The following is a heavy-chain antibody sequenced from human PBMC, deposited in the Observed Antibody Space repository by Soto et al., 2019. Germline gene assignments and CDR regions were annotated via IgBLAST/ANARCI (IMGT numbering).Heavy chain of an antibody. J-gene: IGHJ6*02. CDR3: ARWNGRGNWKQKAMAYGMDV. CDR1: GYSFTSYG. V-gene: IGHV1-18*01. CDR2: ISAYNGNT. D-gene: IGHD1-1*01. Sequence: GASVKVSCKASGYSFTSYGISWVRQAPGQGLEWMGWISAYNGNTNYAQKLQGRVTMTTDTSTSTAYMELRSLRSDDTAVYYCARWNGRGNWKQKAMAYGMDVWCQRTTVTVSS.